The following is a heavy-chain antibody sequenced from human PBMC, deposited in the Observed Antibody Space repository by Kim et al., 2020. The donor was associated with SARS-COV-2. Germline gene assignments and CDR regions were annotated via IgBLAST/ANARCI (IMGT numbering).Heavy chain of an antibody. V-gene: IGHV3-23*01. D-gene: IGHD3-22*01. CDR2: ISGSGGST. Sequence: GGSLRLSCAASGFTFSSYAMSWVRQAPGKGLEWVSAISGSGGSTYYADSVKGRFTISRDNSKNTRYLQMNSLRAEDTAVYYCAKGVGYYDTQGESHWGQGTLVTVSA. CDR1: GFTFSSYA. J-gene: IGHJ4*02. CDR3: AKGVGYYDTQGESH.